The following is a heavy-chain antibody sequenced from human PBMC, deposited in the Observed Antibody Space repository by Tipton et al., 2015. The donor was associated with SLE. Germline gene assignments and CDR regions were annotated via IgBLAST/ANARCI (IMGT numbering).Heavy chain of an antibody. CDR1: GGSISSHY. CDR3: ARAGYSSSWNY. Sequence: TLSLTCTVSGGSISSHYWSWIRQPPGKGLEWIGYIYYSGSTNYNPSLKSRVTISVDTSKNQFSLKLSSVTAADTAVYYCARAGYSSSWNYWGQGTLVTVSS. J-gene: IGHJ4*02. V-gene: IGHV4-59*08. CDR2: IYYSGST. D-gene: IGHD6-13*01.